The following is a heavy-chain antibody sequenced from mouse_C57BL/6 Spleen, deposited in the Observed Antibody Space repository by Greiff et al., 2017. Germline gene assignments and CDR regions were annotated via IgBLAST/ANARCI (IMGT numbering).Heavy chain of an antibody. CDR2: IDPSDSYT. V-gene: IGHV1-59*01. CDR1: GYTFTSYG. J-gene: IGHJ2*01. D-gene: IGHD1-1*01. Sequence: QVQLQQPGAELVRPGTSVKLSCKASGYTFTSYGMHWVKQRPGQGLEWIGVIDPSDSYTNYNQKFKGKATLTVDTSSSTAYMQLSSLTSEDAAVYYCARSYYYDSSYAVFDYWGQGTTLTVSS. CDR3: ARSYYYDSSYAVFDY.